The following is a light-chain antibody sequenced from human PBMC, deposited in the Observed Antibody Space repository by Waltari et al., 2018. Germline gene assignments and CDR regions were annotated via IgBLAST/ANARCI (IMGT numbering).Light chain of an antibody. CDR3: CSYTTRSTWV. CDR1: SSDVGGYNY. J-gene: IGLJ3*02. CDR2: AVS. Sequence: QSAPTQPPSVSGSPGQSVTISCTGTSSDVGGYNYVSWYQQHPGKAPKLMIYAVSSRPSGVSDRFSGSKSGNTASLTISGLQAEDEADYFCCSYTTRSTWVFGGGTRLTV. V-gene: IGLV2-14*03.